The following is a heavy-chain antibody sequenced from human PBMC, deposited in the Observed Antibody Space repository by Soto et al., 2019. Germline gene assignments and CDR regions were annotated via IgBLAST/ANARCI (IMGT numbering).Heavy chain of an antibody. V-gene: IGHV5-51*01. CDR1: GYSFTSYW. CDR2: IYPGDSDT. Sequence: GESLKISCKGSGYSFTSYWIGWVRQMPGKGLEWMGIIYPGDSDTRYSPSFQGQVTISADKSISTAYLQWSSLKASDTAMYYCARQNDFWSGYPKSRWFDPWGQGTLVTVSS. J-gene: IGHJ5*02. D-gene: IGHD3-3*01. CDR3: ARQNDFWSGYPKSRWFDP.